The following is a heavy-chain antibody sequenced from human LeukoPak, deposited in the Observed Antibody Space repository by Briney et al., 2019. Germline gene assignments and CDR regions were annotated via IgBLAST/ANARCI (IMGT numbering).Heavy chain of an antibody. CDR2: ISGSGGSA. D-gene: IGHD3-10*01. Sequence: PGGSLRLSCAASGFTFGSYAMHWVRQAPGRGLEWVSAISGSGGSAYYADSVKGRFTISRDNSKNTLYLQMNSLRAEDTAVYYCAKYYGSGSYKPYDYWGQGTLVTVSS. CDR1: GFTFGSYA. V-gene: IGHV3-23*01. CDR3: AKYYGSGSYKPYDY. J-gene: IGHJ4*02.